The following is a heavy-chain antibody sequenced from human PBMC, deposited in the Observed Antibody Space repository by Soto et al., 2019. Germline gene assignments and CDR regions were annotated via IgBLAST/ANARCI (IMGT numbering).Heavy chain of an antibody. Sequence: PGESLKISCQASVYSFSNYWIAWVRQMPGEGLEWLGIIYPGDSDTRYSPSFQGQVTISADKSIKTTYLQWSSLKASDTAIYYCASSVLVTSTMNYFDLWGQGTLVTVSS. CDR3: ASSVLVTSTMNYFDL. J-gene: IGHJ4*02. V-gene: IGHV5-51*01. CDR2: IYPGDSDT. CDR1: VYSFSNYW. D-gene: IGHD4-4*01.